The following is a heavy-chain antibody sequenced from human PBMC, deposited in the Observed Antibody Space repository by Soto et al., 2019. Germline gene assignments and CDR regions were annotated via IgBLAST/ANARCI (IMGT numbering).Heavy chain of an antibody. Sequence: PGGSLRLSCAASGFTFSSYGMHWVRQAPGKGLEWVAVISYDGSNKYYADSVKGRFTISRDNSKNTLYLQMNSLRAEDTAVYYCARVLVRGVITLVDYWGQGTLVTVSS. D-gene: IGHD3-10*01. CDR3: ARVLVRGVITLVDY. J-gene: IGHJ4*02. CDR2: ISYDGSNK. V-gene: IGHV3-30*03. CDR1: GFTFSSYG.